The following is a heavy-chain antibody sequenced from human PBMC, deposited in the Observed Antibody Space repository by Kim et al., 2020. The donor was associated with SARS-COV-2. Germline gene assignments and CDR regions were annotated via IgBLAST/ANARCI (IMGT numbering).Heavy chain of an antibody. CDR2: ISAYNGNT. Sequence: ASVKVSCKASGYTFTSYGISWVRQAPGQGLEWMGWISAYNGNTNYAQKLQGRVTTTTDTSTSTAYMELRSLRSDDTAVYYCARAPDSYGYYYYGMDVWGQGTTVTVSS. CDR3: ARAPDSYGYYYYGMDV. D-gene: IGHD5-18*01. J-gene: IGHJ6*02. CDR1: GYTFTSYG. V-gene: IGHV1-18*01.